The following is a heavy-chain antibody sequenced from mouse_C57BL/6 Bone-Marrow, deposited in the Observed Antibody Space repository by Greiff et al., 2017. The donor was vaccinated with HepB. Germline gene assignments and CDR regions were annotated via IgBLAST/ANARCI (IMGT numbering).Heavy chain of an antibody. J-gene: IGHJ2*01. V-gene: IGHV1-19*01. CDR1: GYTFTDYY. Sequence: EVQLQQSGPVLVKPGASVKMSCKASGYTFTDYYMNWVKQSHGKSLEWIGVINPYNGGTSYNQKFKGKATLTVDKSSSTAYMELNSLTSEDSAVYYCARDPPPYGKEDFGYWGQGTTLTVSS. D-gene: IGHD2-10*02. CDR3: ARDPPPYGKEDFGY. CDR2: INPYNGGT.